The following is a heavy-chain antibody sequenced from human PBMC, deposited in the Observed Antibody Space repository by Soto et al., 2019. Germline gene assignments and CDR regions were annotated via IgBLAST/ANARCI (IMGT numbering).Heavy chain of an antibody. J-gene: IGHJ4*02. D-gene: IGHD3-22*01. CDR3: ARAGYYDSSGYPIDY. CDR2: ISAYNGNT. CDR1: GYTFTSYG. V-gene: IGHV1-18*01. Sequence: VSCKASGYTFTSYGISWVRQAPGQGLEWMGWISAYNGNTNYAQKLQGRVTMTTDTSTSTAYMELRSLRSDDTAVYYCARAGYYDSSGYPIDYWGQGTLVTVSS.